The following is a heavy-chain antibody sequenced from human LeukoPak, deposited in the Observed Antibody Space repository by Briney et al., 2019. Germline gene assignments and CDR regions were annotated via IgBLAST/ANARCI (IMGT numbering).Heavy chain of an antibody. CDR1: GFTFSSSW. Sequence: GGSLRLSCAASGFTFSSSWMSWVRQAPGEGLEWVANIKQDGSEKYYVDSVEGRFTISRDNAKNSLYLQMNSLRAEDTAVYYCARDEIWGQGTMVTVSS. J-gene: IGHJ3*02. CDR2: IKQDGSEK. V-gene: IGHV3-7*01. CDR3: ARDEI.